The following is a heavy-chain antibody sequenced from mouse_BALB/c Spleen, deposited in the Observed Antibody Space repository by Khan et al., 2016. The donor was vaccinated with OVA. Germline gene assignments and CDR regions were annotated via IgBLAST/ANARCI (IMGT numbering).Heavy chain of an antibody. CDR1: GYTFTNYW. D-gene: IGHD2-14*01. CDR3: ARFRYDERGDY. J-gene: IGHJ2*01. Sequence: QVQLKQSGAELAKPGASVKMSCKASGYTFTNYWMHWVKQRPGQGLEWIGYINPSTGYTEYNQKFKDKATLTADKSSSTAYMQLSSLTSEDSAVYSCARFRYDERGDYWGQGTTLTVSS. V-gene: IGHV1-7*01. CDR2: INPSTGYT.